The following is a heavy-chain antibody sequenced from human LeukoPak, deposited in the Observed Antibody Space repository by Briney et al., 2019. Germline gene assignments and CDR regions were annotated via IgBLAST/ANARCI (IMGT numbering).Heavy chain of an antibody. Sequence: GGSLRLSCAASGFMFSGSSIHWVRQASGKGLEWVGRIGTKANNYATTHAASVRGRFTISRDDPKNTAYLQMNSLKSEDTAVYYCARFYASGTFDYWGQGTLVTVSS. D-gene: IGHD3-10*01. V-gene: IGHV3-73*01. CDR3: ARFYASGTFDY. J-gene: IGHJ4*02. CDR1: GFMFSGSS. CDR2: IGTKANNYAT.